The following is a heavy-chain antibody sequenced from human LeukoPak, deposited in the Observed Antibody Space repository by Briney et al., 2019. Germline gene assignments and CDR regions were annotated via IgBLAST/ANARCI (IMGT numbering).Heavy chain of an antibody. J-gene: IGHJ4*02. D-gene: IGHD3-10*01. CDR3: ASGSGGRELLDY. Sequence: GGSLRLSCAASGFTFSSYSMNWVRQAPGKGLEWVSSISSSSSYIYYADSVKGRFTISRDNAKNSLYLHMNSLRVEDTAVYYCASGSGGRELLDYWGQGTLVTVSS. CDR2: ISSSSSYI. CDR1: GFTFSSYS. V-gene: IGHV3-21*01.